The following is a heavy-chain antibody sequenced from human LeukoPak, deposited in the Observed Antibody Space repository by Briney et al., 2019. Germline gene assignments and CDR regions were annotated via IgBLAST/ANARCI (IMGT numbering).Heavy chain of an antibody. D-gene: IGHD6-19*01. V-gene: IGHV4-4*07. Sequence: PSETLPLTCTVSGGSISSYYWSWIRQPAGKGLEWIGRIYTSGSTNYNPSLKSRVTMSVDTSKNQFSLKLSSVTAADTAVYYCARESSSGWARGWFDPWGQGTLVTVSS. CDR2: IYTSGST. CDR3: ARESSSGWARGWFDP. J-gene: IGHJ5*02. CDR1: GGSISSYY.